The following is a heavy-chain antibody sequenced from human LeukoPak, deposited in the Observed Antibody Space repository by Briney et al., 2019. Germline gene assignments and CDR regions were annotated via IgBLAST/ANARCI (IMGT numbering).Heavy chain of an antibody. D-gene: IGHD1-14*01. Sequence: GGSLRLSCAVSGFTFTKYAMTWVRQAPGEGLEWVSAISDSGGSTYYADSVKGRFTISRDNSKNTLYLQMNCLRAEDTAVYYCAKGGITMTDYYFDYWGQGTLVTVSS. V-gene: IGHV3-23*01. CDR3: AKGGITMTDYYFDY. J-gene: IGHJ4*02. CDR2: ISDSGGST. CDR1: GFTFTKYA.